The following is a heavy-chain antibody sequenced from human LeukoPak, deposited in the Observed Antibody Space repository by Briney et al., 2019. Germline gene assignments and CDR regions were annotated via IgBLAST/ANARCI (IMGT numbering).Heavy chain of an antibody. CDR2: IYTSGST. CDR3: ARSYGSGSSYYYYMDV. J-gene: IGHJ6*03. Sequence: SETLSLTCTVSGGSISSGSYYWSWIRQPAGKGLEWIGRIYTSGSTNYNPSLKSRVTMSVDTSKNQFSLKLSSVTAADTAVYYCARSYGSGSSYYYYMDVWGKGTTVTVSS. D-gene: IGHD3-10*01. V-gene: IGHV4-61*02. CDR1: GGSISSGSYY.